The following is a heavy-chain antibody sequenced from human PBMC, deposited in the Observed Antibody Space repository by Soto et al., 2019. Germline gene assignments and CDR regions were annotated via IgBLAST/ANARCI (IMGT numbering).Heavy chain of an antibody. CDR2: IKQDGSEK. V-gene: IGHV3-7*01. Sequence: GGSLRLSCAASGFTFSGYWMSWVRQAPGKGLEWVANIKQDGSEKYYVDSVKGRFTISRDNAKNSLYLQMNSLRAEDTAVYYCARRGPYYDILTGYPPDAFDIWGQGTMVTVSS. J-gene: IGHJ3*02. CDR3: ARRGPYYDILTGYPPDAFDI. CDR1: GFTFSGYW. D-gene: IGHD3-9*01.